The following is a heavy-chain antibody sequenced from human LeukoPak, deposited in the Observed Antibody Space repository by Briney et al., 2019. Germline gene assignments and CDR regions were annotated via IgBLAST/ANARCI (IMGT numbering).Heavy chain of an antibody. Sequence: SVKVSCKASGGSVTRYSVSWVRQAPGQGLEWMGGIIPLFGAPNYAQKFQGRVTISTDESTNTAYMELSSLTSKDTAVYFCTSGMGTSPIYYWGQGTLVTVSS. CDR1: GGSVTRYS. CDR2: IIPLFGAP. J-gene: IGHJ4*02. D-gene: IGHD1-14*01. V-gene: IGHV1-69*05. CDR3: TSGMGTSPIYY.